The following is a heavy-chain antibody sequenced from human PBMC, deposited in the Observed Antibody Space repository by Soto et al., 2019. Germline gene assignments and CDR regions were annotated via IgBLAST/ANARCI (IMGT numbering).Heavy chain of an antibody. CDR3: ASEKGSSGYFEH. D-gene: IGHD6-6*01. CDR1: GYSFTSYW. J-gene: IGHJ1*01. V-gene: IGHV5-51*01. CDR2: IYPGDSDT. Sequence: GESLKISCKGSGYSFTSYWIGWVRQMPGKGLEWMGIIYPGDSDTRYSPSFQGEVTISADKSISTAYLQWSSLKAPYTAMYYCASEKGSSGYFEHWGQGTRVTDSS.